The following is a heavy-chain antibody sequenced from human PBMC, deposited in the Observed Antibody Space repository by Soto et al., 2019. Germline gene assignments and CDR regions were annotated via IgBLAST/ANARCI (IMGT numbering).Heavy chain of an antibody. V-gene: IGHV4-31*02. CDR1: GCC. CDR2: IYYSGST. Sequence: GCCCSWIRQHPGKGLEWIGYIYYSGSTYYNPSLKSRVTISVDTSKNQFSLKLSSVTAADTAVYYCARGGDGFPFDYWGQGTLVTVSS. CDR3: ARGGDGFPFDY. J-gene: IGHJ4*02. D-gene: IGHD3-10*01.